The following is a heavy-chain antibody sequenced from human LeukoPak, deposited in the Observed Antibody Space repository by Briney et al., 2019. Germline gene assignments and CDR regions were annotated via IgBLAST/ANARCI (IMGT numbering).Heavy chain of an antibody. V-gene: IGHV3-30-3*01. CDR3: ARDEYYYGSGSGY. CDR1: RFTFSSYA. J-gene: IGHJ4*02. D-gene: IGHD3-10*01. Sequence: GRSLRLSCAASRFTFSSYALHWVRQAPGKGLEWVSVISYDGSNKYYADSVKGRFTISRDNSENTLYLQMNSLRAEDTAVYYCARDEYYYGSGSGYWGQGTLVTVS. CDR2: ISYDGSNK.